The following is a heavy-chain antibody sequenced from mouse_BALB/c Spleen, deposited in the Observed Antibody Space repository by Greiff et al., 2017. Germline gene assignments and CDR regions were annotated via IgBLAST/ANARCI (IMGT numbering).Heavy chain of an antibody. CDR2: ISNGGGST. J-gene: IGHJ4*01. Sequence: DVKLQESGGGLVQPGGSLKLSCAASGFTFSSYTMSWVRQTPEKRLEWVAYISNGGGSTYYPDTVKGRFTISRDNAKNTLYLQMSSLKSEDTAMYYCARHDDGYYHYYAMDYWGQGTSVTVSS. D-gene: IGHD2-3*01. CDR3: ARHDDGYYHYYAMDY. V-gene: IGHV5-12-2*01. CDR1: GFTFSSYT.